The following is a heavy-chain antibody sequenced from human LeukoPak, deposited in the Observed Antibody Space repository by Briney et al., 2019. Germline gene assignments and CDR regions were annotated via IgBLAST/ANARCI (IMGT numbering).Heavy chain of an antibody. J-gene: IGHJ4*02. CDR2: IYYSGST. V-gene: IGHV4-59*01. Sequence: PSETLSLTCTVSGGSISSYYWSWIRQPPGKGLEWIGYIYYSGSTNYNPSLESRVTISVDTSKNQFSLKLSSVTAADTAVYYCARAAAAGITDYWGQGTLVTVSS. D-gene: IGHD6-13*01. CDR1: GGSISSYY. CDR3: ARAAAAGITDY.